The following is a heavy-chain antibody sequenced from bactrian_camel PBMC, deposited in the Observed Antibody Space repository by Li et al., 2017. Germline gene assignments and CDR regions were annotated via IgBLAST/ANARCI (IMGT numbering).Heavy chain of an antibody. CDR1: GLTFSSLV. CDR3: AVGGPAAIGTSP. Sequence: DVQLVESGGGLVQPGGSLRLSCAVSGLTFSSLVMSWARQAPGEGLEWIASLNSGGDRPMYAAGSKSRFIISRDNAKNMLYLQLNSLTTEDTAKYICAVGGPAAIGTSPRGQGTQVTVS. J-gene: IGHJ4*01. CDR2: LNSGGDRP. V-gene: IGHV3S42*01. D-gene: IGHD5*01.